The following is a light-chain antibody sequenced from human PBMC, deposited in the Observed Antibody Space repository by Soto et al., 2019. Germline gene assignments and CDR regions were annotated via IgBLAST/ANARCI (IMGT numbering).Light chain of an antibody. Sequence: EVVMTQSPVTLSVSPGDRATLSCRASQSVDTNVAWYQQKPGQAPRLLVHGASLRAAGVPARFTGSGSWTDFPLTISGLHYEDFAVYYCQHYYNLPPYIFCQGTKLQFQ. V-gene: IGKV3-15*01. J-gene: IGKJ2*01. CDR3: QHYYNLPPYI. CDR1: QSVDTN. CDR2: GAS.